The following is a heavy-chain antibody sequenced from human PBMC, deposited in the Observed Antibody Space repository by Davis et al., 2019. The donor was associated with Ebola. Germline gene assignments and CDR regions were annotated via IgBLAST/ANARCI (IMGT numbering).Heavy chain of an antibody. V-gene: IGHV3-43*02. CDR1: GFTFDDYA. CDR2: ISGDGGST. Sequence: PGGSLRLSCAASGFTFDDYAMHWVRQAPGKGLEWVSLISGDGGSTYYADSVKGRFTISRDNSKNTLYLQMNSLKAEDTAVYYCAREHKSDMDVWGQGTTVTVSS. J-gene: IGHJ6*02. CDR3: AREHKSDMDV.